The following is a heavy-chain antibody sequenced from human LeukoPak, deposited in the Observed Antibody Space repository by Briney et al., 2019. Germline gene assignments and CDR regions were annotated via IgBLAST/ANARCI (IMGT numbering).Heavy chain of an antibody. CDR2: IYYSGST. Sequence: SETLSLTCAVSGGSISSSNWWSWVRQPPGKGLEWIGTIYYSGSTYYNPSLKSRVTISVDTSKNQFSLKLSSVTAADTAVYYCARGGSIEMATISDYYMDVWGKGTTVTVSS. J-gene: IGHJ6*03. CDR3: ARGGSIEMATISDYYMDV. D-gene: IGHD5-24*01. V-gene: IGHV4-4*02. CDR1: GGSISSSNW.